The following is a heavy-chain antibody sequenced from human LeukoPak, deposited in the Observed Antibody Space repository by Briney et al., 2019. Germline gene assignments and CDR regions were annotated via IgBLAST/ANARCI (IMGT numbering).Heavy chain of an antibody. CDR3: ARVYYDFWSGYYRYYFDY. J-gene: IGHJ4*02. D-gene: IGHD3-3*01. CDR1: GFTFSSYA. V-gene: IGHV3-23*01. Sequence: QSGGSLRLSCAASGFTFSSYAMSWVRQAPGKGLEWVSAISGSGGSTYYADSVKGRFTISRDNSKNTLYLQMNSLRAEDTAVYYCARVYYDFWSGYYRYYFDYWGQGTLVTVSS. CDR2: ISGSGGST.